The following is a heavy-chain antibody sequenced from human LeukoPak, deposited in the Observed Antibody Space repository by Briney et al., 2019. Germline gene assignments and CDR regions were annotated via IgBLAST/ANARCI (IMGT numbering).Heavy chain of an antibody. D-gene: IGHD1-26*01. V-gene: IGHV3-9*01. CDR1: GFTFSSYS. CDR2: ISWNSGSI. CDR3: AKDIQLVGAFDY. Sequence: PGGSLRLSCAASGFTFSSYSMNWVRHAPGKGLEWVSGISWNSGSIGYADSVKGRFTISRDNAKNSLYLQMNSLRAEDTALYYCAKDIQLVGAFDYWGQGTLVTVSS. J-gene: IGHJ4*02.